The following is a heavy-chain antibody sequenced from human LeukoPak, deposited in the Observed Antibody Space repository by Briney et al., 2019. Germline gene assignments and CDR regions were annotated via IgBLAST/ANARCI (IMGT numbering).Heavy chain of an antibody. CDR2: INPSGGST. CDR1: GYTFTSYY. V-gene: IGHV1-46*01. Sequence: ASVKVSCKASGYTFTSYYLHWVRQAPGQGLEWMGIINPSGGSTSYAQKFQGRVTMTRDMSTSTVYMELSSLTSEDTAVYYCAREAPGTMYFDYWGQGSLVTVPS. J-gene: IGHJ4*02. D-gene: IGHD1-1*01. CDR3: AREAPGTMYFDY.